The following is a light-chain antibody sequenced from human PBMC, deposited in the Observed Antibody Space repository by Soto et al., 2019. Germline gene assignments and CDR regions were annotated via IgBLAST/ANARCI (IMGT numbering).Light chain of an antibody. CDR2: GVS. V-gene: IGKV3-20*01. CDR1: QSVSSNY. Sequence: EIVWTQSPGTPSLSPGERAPLSCRASQSVSSNYFAWYQKKPGQDPRLLIYGVSSRATGIPDRFSGSGSGTDFNLTISRLETEELAVYECEQYGSSTRTFGQGTKVDIK. J-gene: IGKJ1*01. CDR3: EQYGSSTRT.